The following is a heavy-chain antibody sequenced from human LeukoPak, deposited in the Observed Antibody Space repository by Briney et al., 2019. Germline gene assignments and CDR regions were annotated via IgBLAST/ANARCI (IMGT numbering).Heavy chain of an antibody. V-gene: IGHV3-74*01. CDR3: AKSPGGSYYLYFDY. J-gene: IGHJ4*02. D-gene: IGHD1-26*01. CDR1: GFTFSSYW. Sequence: GGSLRLSCAASGFTFSSYWMHWVRQAPGKGLVWVSRINSDGSSTSYADSVKGRFTISRDSAKNTLYLEMNSLRAEDTAVYYCAKSPGGSYYLYFDYWGQGTLVTVSS. CDR2: INSDGSST.